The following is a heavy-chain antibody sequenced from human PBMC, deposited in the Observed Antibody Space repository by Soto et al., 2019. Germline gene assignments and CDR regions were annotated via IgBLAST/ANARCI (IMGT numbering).Heavy chain of an antibody. CDR3: AKDTYSTQAHNWFDP. CDR2: ISGSGGST. V-gene: IGHV3-23*01. Sequence: GGSLRLSCAASGFTFSSYAMSWVRQAPGKGLEWVSAISGSGGSTYYADSVKGRFTISRDNSKNTLYLQMNSLRAEDTAVYYCAKDTYSTQAHNWFDPWGQGTLVTVSS. CDR1: GFTFSSYA. J-gene: IGHJ5*02. D-gene: IGHD6-13*01.